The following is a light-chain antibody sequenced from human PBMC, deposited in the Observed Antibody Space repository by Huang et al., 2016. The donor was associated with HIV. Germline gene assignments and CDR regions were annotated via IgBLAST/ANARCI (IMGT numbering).Light chain of an antibody. CDR3: QQYYSTPPRT. CDR1: QSVLYSSNNNNY. Sequence: DIVMTQSPDSLAVSLSERATINCKSSQSVLYSSNNNNYLAWYQQKPGQPPKLLIYWASTRESGVPDRFSGSGSGTDFTLTISSLQAEDVAVYYCQQYYSTPPRTFGQGTKVEIK. CDR2: WAS. V-gene: IGKV4-1*01. J-gene: IGKJ1*01.